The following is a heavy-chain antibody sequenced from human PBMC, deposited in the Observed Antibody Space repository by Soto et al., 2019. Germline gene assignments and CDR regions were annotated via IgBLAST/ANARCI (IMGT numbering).Heavy chain of an antibody. CDR2: IKQDGSEK. Sequence: EVQLVESGGGLVQPGGSLRLSCAASGFTFSSYWMSWVRQAPGKGLEWVANIKQDGSEKYYVDSVKGRFTISRDNAKNSLYLQMNSLRAEDTAVYYCARESGDYDFWSGYPGYYFDYWGQGTLVTVSS. J-gene: IGHJ4*02. D-gene: IGHD3-3*01. V-gene: IGHV3-7*05. CDR3: ARESGDYDFWSGYPGYYFDY. CDR1: GFTFSSYW.